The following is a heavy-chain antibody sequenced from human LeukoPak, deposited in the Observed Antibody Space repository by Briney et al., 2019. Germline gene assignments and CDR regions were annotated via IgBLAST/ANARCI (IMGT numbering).Heavy chain of an antibody. J-gene: IGHJ4*02. D-gene: IGHD2-8*01. Sequence: GASVNVSCKASGYTFTSYGISWVRQAPGQGLEWMGWISAYNGNTNYAQKLQGRVTMTTDTSTSTAYMELRSLRSDDTAVYYCARVWGPVNQYYFDYWGQGTLVTVSS. CDR1: GYTFTSYG. CDR2: ISAYNGNT. CDR3: ARVWGPVNQYYFDY. V-gene: IGHV1-18*01.